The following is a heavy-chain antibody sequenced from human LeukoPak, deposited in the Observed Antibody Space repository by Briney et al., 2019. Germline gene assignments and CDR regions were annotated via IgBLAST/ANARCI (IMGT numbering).Heavy chain of an antibody. CDR2: ISAYNGNT. Sequence: ASVKVSFQASGYTFTDYGISWVRPAPGQGLEWMGWISAYNGNTNYAQKFQGRVTMTTDTSTTTAYMELRSLRSDDTAVYYCARDLPTRGYSYGYAYWGQGSLVTVSS. V-gene: IGHV1-18*01. D-gene: IGHD5-18*01. CDR3: ARDLPTRGYSYGYAY. CDR1: GYTFTDYG. J-gene: IGHJ4*02.